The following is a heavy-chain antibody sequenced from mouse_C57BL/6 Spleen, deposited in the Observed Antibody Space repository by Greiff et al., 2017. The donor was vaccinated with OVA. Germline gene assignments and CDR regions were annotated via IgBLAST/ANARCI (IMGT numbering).Heavy chain of an antibody. D-gene: IGHD4-1*01. J-gene: IGHJ2*01. CDR2: IYPSDSET. CDR3: ARTNWDGRDY. CDR1: GYTFTSYW. V-gene: IGHV1-61*01. Sequence: VQLQQPGAELVRPGSSVKLSCKASGYTFTSYWMDWVKQRPGQGLEWIGNIYPSDSETHYNQKFKDKATLTVDKSSSTAYMQLSSLTSEDSAVYYCARTNWDGRDYWGQGTTLTVSS.